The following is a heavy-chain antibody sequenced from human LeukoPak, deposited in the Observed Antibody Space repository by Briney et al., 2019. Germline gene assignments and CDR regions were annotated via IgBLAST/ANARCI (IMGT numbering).Heavy chain of an antibody. V-gene: IGHV3-74*01. J-gene: IGHJ5*02. CDR2: INSDGSST. CDR1: GFTFSSYW. D-gene: IGHD6-6*01. Sequence: GGSLRLSCAASGFTFSSYWMHWVHQAPGKGLVWVSRINSDGSSTSYADSVKGRFTISRDNAKNTLYLQMNSLRAEDTAVYYCAREGAARRGWFDPWGQGTLVTVSS. CDR3: AREGAARRGWFDP.